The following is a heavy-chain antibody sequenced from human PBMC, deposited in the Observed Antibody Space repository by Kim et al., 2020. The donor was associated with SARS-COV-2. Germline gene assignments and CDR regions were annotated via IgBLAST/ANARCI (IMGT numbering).Heavy chain of an antibody. Sequence: GGSLRLSCAASGFTFSSYSMNWVRQAPGKGLEWVSYISSSSSTIYYADSVKGRFTISRDNAKNSLYLQMNSLRDEDMAVYYCARDHCSSTSCYFVMGNYYCYYGMDVWGQGTTVTVSS. V-gene: IGHV3-48*02. D-gene: IGHD2-2*01. CDR1: GFTFSSYS. CDR2: ISSSSSTI. J-gene: IGHJ6*02. CDR3: ARDHCSSTSCYFVMGNYYCYYGMDV.